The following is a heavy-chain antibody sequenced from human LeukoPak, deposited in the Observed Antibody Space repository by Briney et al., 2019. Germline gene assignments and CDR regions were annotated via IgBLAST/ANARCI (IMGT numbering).Heavy chain of an antibody. CDR3: ARKNIPSPRTRYSSDWNGRAFDY. V-gene: IGHV3-53*01. Sequence: GGSLRLSCAASGFIVGTNYMGWVRQAPEKGLQWVSVIYVGGSTYYTDSVKGRFIISRDNSENTLYLQMNGLRAEDTAVYSCARKNIPSPRTRYSSDWNGRAFDYWGQGTLVTVSS. CDR2: IYVGGST. CDR1: GFIVGTNY. J-gene: IGHJ4*02. D-gene: IGHD6-25*01.